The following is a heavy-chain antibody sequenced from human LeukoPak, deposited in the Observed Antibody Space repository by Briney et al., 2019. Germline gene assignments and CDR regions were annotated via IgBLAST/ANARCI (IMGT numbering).Heavy chain of an antibody. Sequence: GGSLRLSCAASGFTFSSYAMSWVRQAPGKGLEWVSAISGSGGSTYYAASVKGRFTISRDNSKNTLYLQMNSLRAEDTAVYYCAKNPLGYCSSTSCYTLPVDYWGQGTLVTVSS. CDR3: AKNPLGYCSSTSCYTLPVDY. CDR1: GFTFSSYA. J-gene: IGHJ4*02. V-gene: IGHV3-23*01. D-gene: IGHD2-2*01. CDR2: ISGSGGST.